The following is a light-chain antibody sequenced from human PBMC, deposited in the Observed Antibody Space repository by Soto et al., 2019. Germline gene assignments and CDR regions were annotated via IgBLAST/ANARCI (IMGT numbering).Light chain of an antibody. V-gene: IGLV2-8*01. CDR2: EVS. Sequence: QSVLTQPPSASGSPGQSVTISCTGTSSDVGGYNYVSWYQQHPGKAPKLMIYEVSKRPSGVPDRFSGSKSGNTASLTVSWLQAEDEADYYCSSYAGSNNIFGTGTKATVL. J-gene: IGLJ1*01. CDR1: SSDVGGYNY. CDR3: SSYAGSNNI.